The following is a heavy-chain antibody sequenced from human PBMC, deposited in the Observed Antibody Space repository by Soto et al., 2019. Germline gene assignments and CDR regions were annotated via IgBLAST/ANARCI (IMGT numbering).Heavy chain of an antibody. CDR1: GYTFTSYD. V-gene: IGHV1-8*01. CDR3: ARGYGDYDYYYMDV. J-gene: IGHJ6*03. Sequence: ASVKVSCRASGYTFTSYDINWVRQATGQGLEWMGWMNPNSGNTGYAQKFQGRVTMTRNTSISTAYMELSSLRSEDTAVYYCARGYGDYDYYYMDVWGKGTTVTVSS. CDR2: MNPNSGNT. D-gene: IGHD4-17*01.